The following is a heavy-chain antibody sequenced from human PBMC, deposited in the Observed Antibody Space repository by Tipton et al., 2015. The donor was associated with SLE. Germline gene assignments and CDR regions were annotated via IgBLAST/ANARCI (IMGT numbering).Heavy chain of an antibody. V-gene: IGHV4-31*03. CDR1: GGSISSGGYY. J-gene: IGHJ4*02. CDR3: ARDFTGGTLDY. D-gene: IGHD2-8*02. CDR2: IYGSGST. Sequence: TLSLTCTVSGGSISSGGYYWSWVRQQPGKGLEWIGNIYGSGSTYFNPSLKSRVSLSVDTAKNQFSLRLSSVSAADTAVYYCARDFTGGTLDYWGQGTLVTVSS.